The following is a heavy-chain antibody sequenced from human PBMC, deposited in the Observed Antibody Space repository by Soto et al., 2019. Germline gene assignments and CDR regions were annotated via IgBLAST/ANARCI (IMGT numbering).Heavy chain of an antibody. CDR2: VSGGSGVT. Sequence: EMQLLESGGGLVQPGGSLRLSCVVSGFSFSTYGVTWVRQAPGKGLEWVCGVSGGSGVTHYTDSVKGRFTISGDDSKNTVYLQMHSLRGEDXAVYYCXXWNGYGDLWGQGTLVTVSS. CDR1: GFSFSTYG. J-gene: IGHJ5*02. V-gene: IGHV3-23*01. D-gene: IGHD1-1*01. CDR3: XXWNGYGDL.